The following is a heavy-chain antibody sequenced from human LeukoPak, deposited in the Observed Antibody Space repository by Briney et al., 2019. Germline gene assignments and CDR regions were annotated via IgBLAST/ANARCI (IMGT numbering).Heavy chain of an antibody. CDR3: ARDGRGLWYFDY. CDR2: INSDGDSI. J-gene: IGHJ4*02. D-gene: IGHD3-10*01. Sequence: GGSLRLSCAASGFTFSTYWMHWVRQAPGKGLVRVSRINSDGDSIIYADSVKGRFTISRDNAKNTLYLQMNSLRAEDTAVYYCARDGRGLWYFDYWGQGTLVTVSS. V-gene: IGHV3-74*01. CDR1: GFTFSTYW.